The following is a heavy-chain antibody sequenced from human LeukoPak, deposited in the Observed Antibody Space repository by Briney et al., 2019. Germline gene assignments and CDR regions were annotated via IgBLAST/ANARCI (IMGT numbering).Heavy chain of an antibody. CDR3: VKDPRDTYGTNWFVS. V-gene: IGHV3-23*01. D-gene: IGHD2-21*01. Sequence: PGGSLRLSCVASGFSFGNYAMSWVRQAPGKALQWVSQISGTGGATWYAGFARDRFTISRDNSKTTLYLQMSGLRVDDTAMYYCVKDPRDTYGTNWFVSWGQGTLLIVSS. CDR1: GFSFGNYA. CDR2: ISGTGGAT. J-gene: IGHJ5*01.